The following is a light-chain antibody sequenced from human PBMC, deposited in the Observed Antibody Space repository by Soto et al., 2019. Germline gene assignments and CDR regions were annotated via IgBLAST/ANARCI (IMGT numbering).Light chain of an antibody. CDR3: YSYAGSYTLV. CDR2: DVK. V-gene: IGLV2-11*01. CDR1: SSDVGGYNY. Sequence: QSALTQPRSVSGSPGQSVTISCTVTSSDVGGYNYVTWYQQHPGRAPKVMIYDVKTRPSGVPDRFSGSKSGNTASLPISELQAEDEADYYCYSYAGSYTLVFGTGTKLTVL. J-gene: IGLJ1*01.